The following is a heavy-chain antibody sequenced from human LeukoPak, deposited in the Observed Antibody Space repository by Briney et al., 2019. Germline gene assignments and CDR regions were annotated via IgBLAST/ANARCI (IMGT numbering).Heavy chain of an antibody. Sequence: ASVKVSCKASGYTFTSYDINWVRQAPGQGLEWMGWLSPNSSDTGYAQKFQGRVTITTDTSLSTAYMELSSLRSEDTAVYYCARESSYCIGDKCYSSGFDPWGQGTLVTVSS. CDR3: ARESSYCIGDKCYSSGFDP. CDR1: GYTFTSYD. V-gene: IGHV1-8*01. D-gene: IGHD2-15*01. J-gene: IGHJ5*02. CDR2: LSPNSSDT.